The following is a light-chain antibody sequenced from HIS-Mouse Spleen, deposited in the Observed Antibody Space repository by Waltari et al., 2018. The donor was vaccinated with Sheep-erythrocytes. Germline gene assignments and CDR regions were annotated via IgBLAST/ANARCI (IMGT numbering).Light chain of an antibody. CDR1: HLAAKY. CDR3: QAWDSSTEV. Sequence: SYELTQPPSVSVSPGQTASIPCPGAHLAAKYACWYQQKPGQSPVLVIYQDSKRPSGIPERFSGSNSGNTATLTISGTQAMDEADYYCQAWDSSTEVFGGGTKLTVL. CDR2: QDS. V-gene: IGLV3-1*01. J-gene: IGLJ2*01.